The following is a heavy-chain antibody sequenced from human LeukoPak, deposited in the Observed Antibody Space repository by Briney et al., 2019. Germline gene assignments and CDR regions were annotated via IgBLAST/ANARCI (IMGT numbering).Heavy chain of an antibody. V-gene: IGHV4-34*01. D-gene: IGHD2-15*01. CDR1: GGSFSGYY. CDR2: INHSGST. Sequence: SETLSLTCAVYGGSFSGYYWSWIRQPPGKGLEWIGEINHSGSTNYNPSLKSRVTISVDTSKNQFSLKLSSVTAADTAVYYCARVASGVGYNWFDPWGQGTLVTVSS. CDR3: ARVASGVGYNWFDP. J-gene: IGHJ5*02.